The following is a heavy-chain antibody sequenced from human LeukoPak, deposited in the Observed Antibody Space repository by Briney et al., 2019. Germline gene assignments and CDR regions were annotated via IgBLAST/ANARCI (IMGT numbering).Heavy chain of an antibody. J-gene: IGHJ5*02. CDR2: ISSSSSYI. D-gene: IGHD3-9*01. V-gene: IGHV3-21*01. CDR3: ARDSDDILTHNWFDP. Sequence: GGSLRLSCAASGFTFSSYSMNWVRQAPGKGLEWVSSISSSSSYIYYADSVKGRFTISRDNAKNSLYLQMNSLSAEDTAVYYCARDSDDILTHNWFDPWGQGTLVTVSS. CDR1: GFTFSSYS.